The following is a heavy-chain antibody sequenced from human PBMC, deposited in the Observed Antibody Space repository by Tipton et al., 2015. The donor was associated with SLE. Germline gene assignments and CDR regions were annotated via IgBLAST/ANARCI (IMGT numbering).Heavy chain of an antibody. CDR3: VRGRHHWADHMDV. D-gene: IGHD7-27*01. V-gene: IGHV3-33*07. Sequence: SLRLSCLSSGFSLSGFVIYWVRQAPGKGLEWVAVDWHDETSYYEAASDQGRFSVSRDDVKSTLYLQVNNLRAEDTAVYYCVRGRHHWADHMDVWGKGTTVTVSS. CDR2: DWHDETSY. J-gene: IGHJ6*03. CDR1: GFSLSGFV.